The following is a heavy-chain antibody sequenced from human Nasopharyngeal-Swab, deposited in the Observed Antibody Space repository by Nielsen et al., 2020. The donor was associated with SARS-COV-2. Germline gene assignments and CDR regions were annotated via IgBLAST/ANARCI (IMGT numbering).Heavy chain of an antibody. Sequence: SETLSLTCTVSGGSVSSGSYYRSWIRQPPGKGLEWIGYIYYSGSTNYNPSPKSRVTISVDTSKNQFSLKLSSVTAAGTAVYYCARDHYGSGSPSMDVWGQGTTVTVSS. J-gene: IGHJ6*02. D-gene: IGHD3-10*01. CDR3: ARDHYGSGSPSMDV. V-gene: IGHV4-61*01. CDR2: IYYSGST. CDR1: GGSVSSGSYY.